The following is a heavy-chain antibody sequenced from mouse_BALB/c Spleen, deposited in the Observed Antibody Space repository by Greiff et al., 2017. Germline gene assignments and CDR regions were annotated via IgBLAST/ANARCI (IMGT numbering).Heavy chain of an antibody. CDR2: ISSGGGST. D-gene: IGHD2-3*01. V-gene: IGHV5-12-1*01. CDR3: ARQGDGYLFAY. Sequence: EVHLVESGGGLVKPGGSLKLSCAASGFAFSSYDMSWVRQTPEKRLEWVAYISSGGGSTYYPDTVKGRFTISRDNAKNTLYLQMSSLKSEDTAMYYCARQGDGYLFAYWGQGTLVTVSA. J-gene: IGHJ3*01. CDR1: GFAFSSYD.